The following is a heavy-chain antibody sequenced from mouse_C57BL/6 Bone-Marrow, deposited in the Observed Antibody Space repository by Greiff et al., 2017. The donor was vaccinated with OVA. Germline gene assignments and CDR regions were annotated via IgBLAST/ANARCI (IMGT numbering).Heavy chain of an antibody. J-gene: IGHJ1*03. V-gene: IGHV5-12*01. CDR1: GFTFSDYY. Sequence: EVQGVESGGGLVQPGGSLKLSCAASGFTFSDYYMYWVRQTPEKRLEWVAYISNGGGSTYYPDTVKGRFTISRDNAKNTLYLQKSRLKSDDTAMYYGARHPDYDPLWYFDVWGTGTTGTVSS. D-gene: IGHD2-4*01. CDR3: ARHPDYDPLWYFDV. CDR2: ISNGGGST.